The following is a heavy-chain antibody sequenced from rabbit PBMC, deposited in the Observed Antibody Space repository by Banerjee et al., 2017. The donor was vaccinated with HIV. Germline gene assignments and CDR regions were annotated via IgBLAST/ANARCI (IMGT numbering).Heavy chain of an antibody. Sequence: QSLEESGGGLVQPGGSLKLTCTASGFSFSSSYYMCWVRQAPGKGLEWIACIYAGSSGSTYYASWAKGRFTISKTSATTVTLQMTSLTAADTATYFCARDLAGVIGWNFNLWGQGTLVTVS. J-gene: IGHJ4*01. CDR2: IYAGSSGST. D-gene: IGHD4-1*01. V-gene: IGHV1S40*01. CDR3: ARDLAGVIGWNFNL. CDR1: GFSFSSSYY.